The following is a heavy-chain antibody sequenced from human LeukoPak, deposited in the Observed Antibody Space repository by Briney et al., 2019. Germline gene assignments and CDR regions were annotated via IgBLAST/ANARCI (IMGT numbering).Heavy chain of an antibody. Sequence: PSETLSLTCTVSGGSISSYYWSWIRQPPGKGLEWIGYIYYSGSTNYNPSLKSRVTISVDTSKNQFSLKLSSVTAADTAVYYCARAVLLWFGELQYYFDYWGQGTLVTVSS. CDR3: ARAVLLWFGELQYYFDY. CDR1: GGSISSYY. V-gene: IGHV4-59*01. CDR2: IYYSGST. J-gene: IGHJ4*02. D-gene: IGHD3-10*01.